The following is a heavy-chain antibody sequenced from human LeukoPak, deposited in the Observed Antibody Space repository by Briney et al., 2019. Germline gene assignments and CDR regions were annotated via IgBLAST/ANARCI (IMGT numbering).Heavy chain of an antibody. J-gene: IGHJ4*02. D-gene: IGHD2-15*01. CDR2: ISGGGGST. V-gene: IGHV3-23*01. CDR1: GFTFNSYG. Sequence: GGSLRLSCAASGFTFNSYGMSWVRQAPGKGLEWVSAISGGGGSTDYADSVKGRFTISRDNSKNTLYMQMNSLRVEDTAIYYCASQRRDIIMVVDDWGQGTLVTVSS. CDR3: ASQRRDIIMVVDD.